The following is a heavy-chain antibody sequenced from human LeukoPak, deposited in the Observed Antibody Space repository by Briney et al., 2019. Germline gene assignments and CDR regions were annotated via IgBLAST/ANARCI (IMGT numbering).Heavy chain of an antibody. Sequence: PGRSLRLSCAASGFTFSSYDMHWVRQAPAKGLEWVAVIWYDGSSKYYADSVKGRFTISRDNSKNTLYLQMYSLRAEDTAVYYCARVHSSSWAYFDNWGQGTLVTVSS. CDR1: GFTFSSYD. D-gene: IGHD6-13*01. V-gene: IGHV3-33*01. CDR3: ARVHSSSWAYFDN. CDR2: IWYDGSSK. J-gene: IGHJ4*02.